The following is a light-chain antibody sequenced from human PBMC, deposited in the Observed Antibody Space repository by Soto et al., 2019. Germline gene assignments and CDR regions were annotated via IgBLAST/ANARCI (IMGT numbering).Light chain of an antibody. CDR3: QPYNRYSEA. Sequence: PATLSLSPGERVTLSCRASQSVGGDVAWYQQKPGQAPRLHIFGASTRATAVPARFSGSGSATDFTLTISSLQPDDFATYYCQPYNRYSEAFGQGTKVDI. V-gene: IGKV3-15*01. CDR1: QSVGGD. CDR2: GAS. J-gene: IGKJ1*01.